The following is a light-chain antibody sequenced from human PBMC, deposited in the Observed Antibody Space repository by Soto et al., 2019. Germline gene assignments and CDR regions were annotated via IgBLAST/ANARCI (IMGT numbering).Light chain of an antibody. Sequence: EIVLTQFPATLSLSPGDGATLSCRASQSVSSYLAWYQQRRGQPPRLLIYDSSNRATGIPARFSGSGSGTDFSLIISNLEPEDFAVYYCQQRSVWPLTFGGGTRGEIK. CDR3: QQRSVWPLT. CDR1: QSVSSY. J-gene: IGKJ4*01. V-gene: IGKV3-11*01. CDR2: DSS.